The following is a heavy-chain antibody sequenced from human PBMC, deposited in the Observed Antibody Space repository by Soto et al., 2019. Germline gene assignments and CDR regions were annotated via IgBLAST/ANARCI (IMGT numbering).Heavy chain of an antibody. J-gene: IGHJ4*02. V-gene: IGHV3-23*01. CDR2: ISGDGGST. CDR3: AKNTYFDY. Sequence: PGVSLRLSFAASGFTFSRYAMSWVRQAPGKGLEWVSGISGDGGSTYYADSVKGRFTISRDNSKNTLYLQMNSLRAEDTAVYYCAKNTYFDYCGKGILVTVSS. CDR1: GFTFSRYA.